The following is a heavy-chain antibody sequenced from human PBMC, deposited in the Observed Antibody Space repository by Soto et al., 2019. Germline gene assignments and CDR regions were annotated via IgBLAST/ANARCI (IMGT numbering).Heavy chain of an antibody. CDR3: ARDLFYCGGDCDYYCYYGMDA. V-gene: IGHV4-34*01. CDR1: GGSFSGYY. CDR2: INHSGST. J-gene: IGHJ6*02. Sequence: SETLSLTCAVYGGSFSGYYWSWIRQPPGKGLEWIGEINHSGSTNYNPSLKSRVTISVDTSKNQFSLKLSSVTAADTAVYYCARDLFYCGGDCDYYCYYGMDAWAQGTTVTVSS. D-gene: IGHD2-21*02.